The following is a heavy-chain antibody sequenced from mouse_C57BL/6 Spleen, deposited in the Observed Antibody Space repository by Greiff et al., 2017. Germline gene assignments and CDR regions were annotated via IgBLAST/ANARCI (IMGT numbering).Heavy chain of an antibody. CDR3: ARYNDSDLYYFDY. CDR1: GFTFTDYY. Sequence: EVQVVESGGGLVQPGGSLSLSCAASGFTFTDYYMSWVRQPPGKALEWLGFIRNKANGYTTEYSASVKGRFTISRDNSQSILYLQMNALRAEDSATYYCARYNDSDLYYFDYWGQGTTLTVSS. CDR2: IRNKANGYTT. J-gene: IGHJ2*01. V-gene: IGHV7-3*01.